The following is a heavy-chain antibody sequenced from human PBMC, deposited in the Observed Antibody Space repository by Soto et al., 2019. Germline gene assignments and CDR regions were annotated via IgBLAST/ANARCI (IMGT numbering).Heavy chain of an antibody. CDR1: SGSLSTYY. V-gene: IGHV4-34*01. J-gene: IGHJ5*02. D-gene: IGHD2-8*01. CDR3: ARDGLGDVNWFDP. Sequence: QVQLQQWGAGLLKPSETLSLTCAVHSGSLSTYYWSWIRQPPGKGMEWIGEISHAGGANYNPSLKSRATISVDRSKNQFSLRLSSVTAADTVVYYCARDGLGDVNWFDPWGQGTLVTVSS. CDR2: ISHAGGA.